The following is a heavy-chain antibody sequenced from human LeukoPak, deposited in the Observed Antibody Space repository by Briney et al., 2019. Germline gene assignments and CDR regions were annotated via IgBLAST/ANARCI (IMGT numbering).Heavy chain of an antibody. J-gene: IGHJ4*02. CDR2: ISGSGGST. V-gene: IGHV3-23*01. CDR1: GGSISSYY. CDR3: ARRRLTGIAAAFDY. Sequence: ETLSLTCTVSGGSISSYYWSWVRQAPGKGLEWVSAISGSGGSTYYADSVKGRFTISRDNSKNTLYLQMNSLRAEDTAVYYCARRRLTGIAAAFDYWGQGTLVTVSS. D-gene: IGHD6-13*01.